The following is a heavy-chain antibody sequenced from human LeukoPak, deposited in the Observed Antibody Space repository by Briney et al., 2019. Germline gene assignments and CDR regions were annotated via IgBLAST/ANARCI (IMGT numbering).Heavy chain of an antibody. Sequence: GASVKVSCKASGYIFTSYDINWVRQATGQGLEWMGWMNPNSVNTGFAQKFQGRVTLTRNASISTAYMELSSLRSEDTAVYYCARKAVSGSGWYPFDFWGQGSLVTVSS. CDR1: GYIFTSYD. CDR3: ARKAVSGSGWYPFDF. V-gene: IGHV1-8*01. D-gene: IGHD6-19*01. J-gene: IGHJ4*02. CDR2: MNPNSVNT.